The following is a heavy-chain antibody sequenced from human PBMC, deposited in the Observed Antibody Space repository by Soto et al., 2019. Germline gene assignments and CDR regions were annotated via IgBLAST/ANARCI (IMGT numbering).Heavy chain of an antibody. Sequence: ESGGRLVQPGGSLRLSCAASGFTFISYEMNWVRQAPGKGLEWVSYISSSGRTIYYADSVKGRFTISRDNADNSLCLQMNSLRAEDTAVYYCAREEITGYLDYWGQGTLVTVSS. CDR3: AREEITGYLDY. D-gene: IGHD1-20*01. CDR1: GFTFISYE. V-gene: IGHV3-48*03. J-gene: IGHJ4*02. CDR2: ISSSGRTI.